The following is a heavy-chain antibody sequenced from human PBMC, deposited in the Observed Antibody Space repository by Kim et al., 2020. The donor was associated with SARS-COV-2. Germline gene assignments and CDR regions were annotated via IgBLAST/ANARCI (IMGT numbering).Heavy chain of an antibody. CDR1: GFTFSTHG. D-gene: IGHD1-7*01. J-gene: IGHJ6*02. Sequence: GGSLRLSCVASGFTFSTHGMHWVRQAPGKGLEWVAVMSYDGSDKHYADSVKGRFTISRDNSKNTLYLQMNSLRTEDTAAFYCAKDGTSGTTYDYHGMDVWGQGTTVTVSS. CDR3: AKDGTSGTTYDYHGMDV. CDR2: MSYDGSDK. V-gene: IGHV3-30*18.